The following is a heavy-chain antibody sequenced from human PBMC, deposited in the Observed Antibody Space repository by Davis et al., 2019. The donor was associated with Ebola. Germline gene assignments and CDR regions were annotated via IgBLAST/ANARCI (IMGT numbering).Heavy chain of an antibody. V-gene: IGHV5-51*01. J-gene: IGHJ4*02. CDR2: IYPGDSDT. CDR3: ARHLLPYVSLDY. CDR1: GYSFSNFW. D-gene: IGHD2-8*01. Sequence: GESLKISCKGSGYSFSNFWIGWVRQMPGKGLEWMGIIYPGDSDTRYNPSFEGQVTISADKSTTTAYLQWSRLKASDTAMYYCARHLLPYVSLDYWGQGTLVTVSS.